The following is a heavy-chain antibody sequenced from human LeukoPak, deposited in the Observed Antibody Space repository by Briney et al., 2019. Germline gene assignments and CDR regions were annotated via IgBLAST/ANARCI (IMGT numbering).Heavy chain of an antibody. V-gene: IGHV6-1*01. CDR2: TYYRSKWYY. D-gene: IGHD4-23*01. Sequence: SQTLSLTCAISGDSVSSNSAAWNWIRQSPSRGLEWLGRTYYRSKWYYDYAVSVKSRITINPDTAKNQFSLQLNFVTPEDTAVYYCARMTTVVTRAYDYWGQGTLVTVSS. CDR3: ARMTTVVTRAYDY. J-gene: IGHJ4*02. CDR1: GDSVSSNSAA.